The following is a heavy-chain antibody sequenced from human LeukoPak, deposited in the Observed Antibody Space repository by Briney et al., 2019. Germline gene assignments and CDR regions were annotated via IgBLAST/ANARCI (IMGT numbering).Heavy chain of an antibody. J-gene: IGHJ3*02. CDR2: IYYSGST. D-gene: IGHD5-12*01. CDR3: ARPRYSGYDWWSDAFDI. CDR1: GGSISSYY. V-gene: IGHV4-59*08. Sequence: SETLPLTCTVSGGSISSYYWSWIRQPPGKGLEWIGYIYYSGSTNYNPSLKSRVTISVDTSRNQFSLKLSSVTAADTAVYYCARPRYSGYDWWSDAFDIWGQGTMVTVSS.